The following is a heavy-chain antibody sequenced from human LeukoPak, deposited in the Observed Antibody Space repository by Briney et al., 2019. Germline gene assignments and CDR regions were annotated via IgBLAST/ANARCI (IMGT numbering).Heavy chain of an antibody. Sequence: ASVQVFSRACGYTFTTYYSNWAPHPTGQATAAVKWMNPKSGNTGYAQNFQCRVTMTRNTSIITAYMELISLRSEGTAVFYWARGPTALVLRNFGWLLFDYWGQGTLVTVSS. CDR3: ARGPTALVLRNFGWLLFDY. V-gene: IGHV1-8*02. CDR2: MNPKSGNT. J-gene: IGHJ4*02. D-gene: IGHD3-9*01. CDR1: GYTFTTYY.